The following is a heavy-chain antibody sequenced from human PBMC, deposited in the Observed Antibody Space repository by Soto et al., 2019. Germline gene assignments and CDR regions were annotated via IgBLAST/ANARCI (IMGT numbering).Heavy chain of an antibody. J-gene: IGHJ4*02. V-gene: IGHV4-59*01. CDR3: AGRYGGNFDY. Sequence: SETLSLTCTVSGGSISSYYWSWIRQPPGKGLEWIGYIYYSGSTNYNPSLKSRVTISVDTSKNQFSLKLSSVTAADTAVYYCAGRYGGNFDYWGQGTLVTVSA. CDR2: IYYSGST. CDR1: GGSISSYY. D-gene: IGHD3-16*01.